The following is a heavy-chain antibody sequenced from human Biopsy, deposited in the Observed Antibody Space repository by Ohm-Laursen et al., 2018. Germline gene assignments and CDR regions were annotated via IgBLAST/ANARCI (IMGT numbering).Heavy chain of an antibody. Sequence: ASVSVSCKASGGTFINYAISWVRQAPGQGLEWMGGIIPMFGTANYAQMFQGRVTIRADESTSTSYMELSSLTTEDTAIYYCARGPHSGSHSCFDYWGRGTLVTVSS. V-gene: IGHV1-69*13. CDR3: ARGPHSGSHSCFDY. J-gene: IGHJ4*02. D-gene: IGHD1-26*01. CDR1: GGTFINYA. CDR2: IIPMFGTA.